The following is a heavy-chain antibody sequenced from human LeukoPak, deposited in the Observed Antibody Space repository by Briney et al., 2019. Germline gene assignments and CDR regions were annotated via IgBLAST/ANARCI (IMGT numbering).Heavy chain of an antibody. CDR1: GFTFSSYE. CDR2: ISSSGSTI. V-gene: IGHV3-48*03. Sequence: GGSLRLSCAASGFTFSSYEMNWVRQAPGKGLEWVSYISSSGSTIYYADSVKGRFTISRDNAKNSLYLQMNSLRAEDTAVYYCARVSGSYGRYYFDYSGQGTLVTVSS. D-gene: IGHD1-26*01. J-gene: IGHJ4*02. CDR3: ARVSGSYGRYYFDY.